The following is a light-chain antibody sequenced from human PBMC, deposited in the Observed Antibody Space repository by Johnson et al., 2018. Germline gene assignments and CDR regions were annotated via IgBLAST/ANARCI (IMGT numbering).Light chain of an antibody. V-gene: IGLV1-51*02. CDR2: ENN. J-gene: IGLJ1*01. CDR3: GTWDSSLSAGNV. Sequence: QSVLTQPPSVSAAPGQKVTISCSGSSSNIGNNYVSWYQQLPGTATKLLIYENNKRPSGIPDRFSGSTSGTSATLGITGLQTGDEADYYCGTWDSSLSAGNVFGTGTKVTVL. CDR1: SSNIGNNY.